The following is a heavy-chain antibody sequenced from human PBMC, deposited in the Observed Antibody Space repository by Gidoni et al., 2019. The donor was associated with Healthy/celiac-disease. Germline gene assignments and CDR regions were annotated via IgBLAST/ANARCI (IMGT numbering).Heavy chain of an antibody. J-gene: IGHJ4*02. Sequence: EVQPLESGGGLVQPGGSLRLSCAASGFTFSSYAMSWVRQAPGKGLDWVSAISGSGGSTYYADPVKGRFTISRDNSKNTLYLQMNSLRAEDTAVYYCAKEADSSSSWYSEDYWGQGTLVTVSS. D-gene: IGHD6-13*01. CDR1: GFTFSSYA. CDR2: ISGSGGST. CDR3: AKEADSSSSWYSEDY. V-gene: IGHV3-23*01.